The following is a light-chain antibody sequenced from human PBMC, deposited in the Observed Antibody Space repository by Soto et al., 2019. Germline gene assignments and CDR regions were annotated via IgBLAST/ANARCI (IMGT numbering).Light chain of an antibody. CDR2: DAS. Sequence: EIVLTQSPGTLSLSPGERATLSCRASQSVRSSYLAWYQQKPGQAPRLLIYDASSRATGIPDRFSGSGSGTDFTLTINRLEPEDFAFYYCQQYAISPKTFGQGTKVEIK. V-gene: IGKV3-20*01. CDR3: QQYAISPKT. CDR1: QSVRSSY. J-gene: IGKJ1*01.